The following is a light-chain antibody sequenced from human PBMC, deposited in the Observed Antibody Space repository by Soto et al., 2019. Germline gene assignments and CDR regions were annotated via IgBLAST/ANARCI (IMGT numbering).Light chain of an antibody. Sequence: EIVVKQSPGTLSLSTGETATLSCRASQSVSSTYLAWYQQKPGQAPGLLIYGASSRATGIPDRFSGSGSGTDFTLTISRLEPEDFAVYYCQQYGSSPIPFGQGTRLEI. CDR1: QSVSSTY. J-gene: IGKJ5*01. CDR3: QQYGSSPIP. V-gene: IGKV3-20*01. CDR2: GAS.